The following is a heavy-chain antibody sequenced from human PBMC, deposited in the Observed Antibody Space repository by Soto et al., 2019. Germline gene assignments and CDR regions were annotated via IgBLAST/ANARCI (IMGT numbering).Heavy chain of an antibody. CDR2: ISVSDAFI. CDR3: TRETVAGITGLDY. J-gene: IGHJ4*02. Sequence: PRLSCAASGFNVGAFAVNWVRQAPGKGLEWVSGISVSDAFIYYADSVRGRFSISRDASENILYLQMNSLRVDDTALYYCTRETVAGITGLDYWRPGTLVTVSS. CDR1: GFNVGAFA. D-gene: IGHD1-20*01. V-gene: IGHV3-23*01.